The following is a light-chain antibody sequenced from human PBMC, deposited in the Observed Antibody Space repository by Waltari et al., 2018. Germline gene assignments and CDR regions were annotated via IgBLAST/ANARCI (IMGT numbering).Light chain of an antibody. CDR2: DAS. V-gene: IGKV3-20*01. CDR3: QQYGSSPWT. J-gene: IGKJ1*01. CDR1: QDVASQ. Sequence: EIVLTQSPATLSLSPGERATLSCRASQDVASQLAGYQQKPGQAPRLLIYDASHRATGIPARFSGSGSGTDFTLTISRLEPEDFAVYYCQQYGSSPWTFGQGTKVEIK.